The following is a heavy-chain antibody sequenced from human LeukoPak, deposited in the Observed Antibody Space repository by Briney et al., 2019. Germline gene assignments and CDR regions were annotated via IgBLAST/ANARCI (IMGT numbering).Heavy chain of an antibody. CDR3: ARGRSSSWYVKRNYYYYYYMDV. V-gene: IGHV4-39*07. CDR2: INHSGST. Sequence: SETLSLTCTVSGGSISSGGYYWSWIRQHPGKGLEWIGEINHSGSTDYNPSLKSRVTISVDTSKNQFSLKLSSVTAADTAVYYCARGRSSSWYVKRNYYYYYYMDVWGKGTTVTVSS. D-gene: IGHD6-13*01. CDR1: GGSISSGGYY. J-gene: IGHJ6*03.